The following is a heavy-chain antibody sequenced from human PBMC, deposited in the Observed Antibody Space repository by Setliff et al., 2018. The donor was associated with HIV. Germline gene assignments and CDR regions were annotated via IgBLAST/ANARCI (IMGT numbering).Heavy chain of an antibody. V-gene: IGHV4-31*03. J-gene: IGHJ2*01. CDR1: GGSFSSSSYY. CDR3: ARGTPDHEVWYFDL. CDR2: IYHSGST. Sequence: PSETLSLTCTVSGGSFSSSSYYWNWIRQHPGKGLEWIGYIYHSGSTYYNPSLKSRVTISVDTSKNQFSLKLSSVTAADTAIYYCARGTPDHEVWYFDLWGRGTLVTVSS.